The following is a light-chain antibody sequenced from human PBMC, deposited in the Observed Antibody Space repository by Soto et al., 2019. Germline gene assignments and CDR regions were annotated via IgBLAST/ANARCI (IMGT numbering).Light chain of an antibody. V-gene: IGKV3-15*01. CDR1: QSVSSD. Sequence: EIVMTQSPATLSESPGERATLSCRASQSVSSDLAWYQQKPGQAPRLLIYGASTRATGIPARFSGSGSGTEFTLTVSSLLSEDFAVYYCQQYNTWPPAYTFGQGTKLEIK. CDR3: QQYNTWPPAYT. CDR2: GAS. J-gene: IGKJ2*01.